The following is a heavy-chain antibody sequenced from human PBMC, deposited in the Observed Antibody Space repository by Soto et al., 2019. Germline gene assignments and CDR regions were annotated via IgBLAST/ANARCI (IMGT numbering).Heavy chain of an antibody. CDR1: GFSFSTYG. D-gene: IGHD1-26*01. Sequence: QVHLMESGGGVVQPGRSLRLSCAASGFSFSTYGMHWVRQAPGKGLEWVAFISNDGSNKYYADSVKGRFTISRDNSKNTLYLQMNSLRAEDTAVYYCAKGCGNYWAFDYWGQGTLVTVSS. CDR3: AKGCGNYWAFDY. CDR2: ISNDGSNK. V-gene: IGHV3-30*18. J-gene: IGHJ4*02.